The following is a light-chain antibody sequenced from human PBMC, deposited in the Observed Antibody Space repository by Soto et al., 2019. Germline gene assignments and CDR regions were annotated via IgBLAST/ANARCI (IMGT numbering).Light chain of an antibody. J-gene: IGLJ2*01. CDR2: DVT. CDR3: RSLAGRDGVLV. Sequence: QSVLTQPRSVSRSPGQSVTISCTGTSSDVGSYNYVSWYQQHPGKAPKLMIYDVTTRPSGVPARFSGSKSGNTAPLTISGFQAEDEANYSCRSLAGRDGVLVFGGGT. CDR1: SSDVGSYNY. V-gene: IGLV2-11*01.